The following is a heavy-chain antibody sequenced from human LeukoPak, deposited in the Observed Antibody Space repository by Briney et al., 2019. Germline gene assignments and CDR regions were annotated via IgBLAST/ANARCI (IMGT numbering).Heavy chain of an antibody. J-gene: IGHJ4*02. Sequence: PGGSLRLSCAASGFTFSSYGMHWVRQAPGKGLEWVAVISYDGSNKYYADSVKGRFTISRDNSKNTLYLQMNSLRAEDTAVYYCASYYYGSGSYYPPDYWGQGTLVTVSS. CDR1: GFTFSSYG. D-gene: IGHD3-10*01. CDR3: ASYYYGSGSYYPPDY. V-gene: IGHV3-30-3*02. CDR2: ISYDGSNK.